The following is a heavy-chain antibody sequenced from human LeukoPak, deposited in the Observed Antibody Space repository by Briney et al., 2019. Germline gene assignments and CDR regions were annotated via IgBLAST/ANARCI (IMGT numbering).Heavy chain of an antibody. D-gene: IGHD3-16*02. J-gene: IGHJ4*02. V-gene: IGHV1-24*01. CDR3: ATLGMRGSYCYHLHYFDY. CDR2: FDPEDGET. Sequence: GASVKVSCKVSGYTLTELSMHWVRQAPGKGLEWMGGFDPEDGETIYAQKFQGRVTMTEDTSTDTAYMELSSLRSEDTAVYYCATLGMRGSYCYHLHYFDYWGQATLVTVSS. CDR1: GYTLTELS.